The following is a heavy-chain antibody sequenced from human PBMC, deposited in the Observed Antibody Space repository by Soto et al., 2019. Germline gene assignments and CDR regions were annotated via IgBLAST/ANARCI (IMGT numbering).Heavy chain of an antibody. CDR1: GYTFTGSS. D-gene: IGHD3-22*01. CDR3: VAILVVRGGDY. CDR2: INSYNGDT. V-gene: IGHV1-18*01. Sequence: ASVKVSCKASGYTFTGSSFSWVRQAPGQGLEWIGWINSYNGDTNYAQKFQGRLTMTTDASTSTAYMELTSLRSDDTAVYYCVAILVVRGGDYWGQGTLVTVSS. J-gene: IGHJ4*02.